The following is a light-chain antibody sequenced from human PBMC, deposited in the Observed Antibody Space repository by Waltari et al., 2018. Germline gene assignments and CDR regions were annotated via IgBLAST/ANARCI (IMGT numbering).Light chain of an antibody. J-gene: IGLJ3*02. CDR2: YDS. CDR1: NVGSKN. CDR3: QVWDSGSAV. V-gene: IGLV3-21*04. Sequence: SYVLTQPPSVSVAPGQTARITCGGNNVGSKNLHWYQQKPGQAPILVIYYDSDRPSGIPERFAGSNAGNTATLTISRVEVGDEADYYCQVWDSGSAVFGGVTKLTVL.